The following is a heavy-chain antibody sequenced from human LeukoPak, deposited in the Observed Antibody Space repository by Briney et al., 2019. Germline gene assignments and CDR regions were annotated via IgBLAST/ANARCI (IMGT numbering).Heavy chain of an antibody. V-gene: IGHV3-23*01. CDR2: ISGSGGST. D-gene: IGHD1-20*01. Sequence: GGSLRLSCAASGFTFSSYAMSWVRQAPGKGLEWVSAISGSGGSTYYADSVKGRFTISRDNSKNTLYLQMNSLRAEDTAVYYCAKDLARVTGTPGGWFDPWGQGTLVTVSS. CDR3: AKDLARVTGTPGGWFDP. CDR1: GFTFSSYA. J-gene: IGHJ5*02.